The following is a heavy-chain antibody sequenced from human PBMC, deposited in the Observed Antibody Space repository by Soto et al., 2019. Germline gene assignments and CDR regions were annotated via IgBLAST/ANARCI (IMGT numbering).Heavy chain of an antibody. Sequence: GGSLRLSCAASGFTFSSYSMNWVRQAPGKGLEWVSYISSSSGTIYYADSVKGRFTISRDNAKNSLYLQMNSLRDEDTAVYYCARDRDSRNYYDSSGYPPYSTWGQGTLVTVSS. J-gene: IGHJ5*02. CDR2: ISSSSGTI. CDR3: ARDRDSRNYYDSSGYPPYST. D-gene: IGHD3-22*01. CDR1: GFTFSSYS. V-gene: IGHV3-48*02.